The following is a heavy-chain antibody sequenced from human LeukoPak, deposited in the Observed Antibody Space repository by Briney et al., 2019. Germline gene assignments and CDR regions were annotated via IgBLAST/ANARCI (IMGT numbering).Heavy chain of an antibody. J-gene: IGHJ6*03. CDR1: GYTFTSYD. D-gene: IGHD6-13*01. CDR3: ARVPSSSWYYYYYYMDV. CDR2: MNPNSGNT. Sequence: ASVKVFCKASGYTFTSYDINWVRQATGQGLEWMGWMNPNSGNTGYAQKFQGRVTMTRNTSISTAYMELSSLRSEDTAVYYCARVPSSSWYYYYYYMDVWGKGTTVTVSS. V-gene: IGHV1-8*01.